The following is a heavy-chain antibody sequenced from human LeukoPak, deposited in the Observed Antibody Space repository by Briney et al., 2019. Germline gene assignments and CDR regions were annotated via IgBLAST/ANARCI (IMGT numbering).Heavy chain of an antibody. CDR2: ILGGAGTI. Sequence: GGSLRLSCAASGFSFSSHGMSWVRQAPGKGLEWVSGILGGAGTIYYADSVKGRFTISRDNAKNSLYLQMNSLRAEDTAVYYCARAVVVAATHCDYWGQGTLVTVSS. D-gene: IGHD2-15*01. CDR1: GFSFSSHG. V-gene: IGHV3-23*01. CDR3: ARAVVVAATHCDY. J-gene: IGHJ4*02.